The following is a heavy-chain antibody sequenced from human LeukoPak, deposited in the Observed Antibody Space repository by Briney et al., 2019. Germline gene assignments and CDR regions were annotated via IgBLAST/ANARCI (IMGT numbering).Heavy chain of an antibody. CDR1: GGSLSGYS. Sequence: PSETLSLTCAVYGGSLSGYSWSWIRQPPGKGLEWIGEINHSGSTNYNPSLKSRVTISLDSSTNQFSLNLNSLTTADTAVYYCVRHYYDSGTAKGYFQHWGQGTLVTVSS. CDR2: INHSGST. CDR3: VRHYYDSGTAKGYFQH. V-gene: IGHV4-34*01. D-gene: IGHD3-10*01. J-gene: IGHJ1*01.